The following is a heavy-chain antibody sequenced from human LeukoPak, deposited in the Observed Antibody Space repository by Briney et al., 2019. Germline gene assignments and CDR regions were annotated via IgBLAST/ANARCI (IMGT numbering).Heavy chain of an antibody. D-gene: IGHD3-10*01. V-gene: IGHV3-23*01. J-gene: IGHJ4*02. Sequence: GGSLRLSCAASGFTFDDYAMHWVRQAPGKGLEWVSAISGSGGNTYYSDSVKGRFTISRDNSKNTLYLQMNSLRAEDTAIYYCAKGPMGRGFDYWGQGTLVTVSS. CDR2: ISGSGGNT. CDR3: AKGPMGRGFDY. CDR1: GFTFDDYA.